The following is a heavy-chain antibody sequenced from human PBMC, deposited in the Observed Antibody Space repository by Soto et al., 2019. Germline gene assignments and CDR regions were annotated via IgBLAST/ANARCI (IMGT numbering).Heavy chain of an antibody. CDR2: IWYDGSNK. V-gene: IGHV3-33*01. Sequence: QVQLVESGGGVVQPGRSLRLSCAASGFTFSSYGMHWVRQAPGKGLEWVAVIWYDGSNKYYADSVKGRFTISRDNSKNPLYLQMNSLRAEDTAVYYCARGEGKRGYYSEYWGQGTLVTVSS. CDR1: GFTFSSYG. J-gene: IGHJ4*02. CDR3: ARGEGKRGYYSEY. D-gene: IGHD1-26*01.